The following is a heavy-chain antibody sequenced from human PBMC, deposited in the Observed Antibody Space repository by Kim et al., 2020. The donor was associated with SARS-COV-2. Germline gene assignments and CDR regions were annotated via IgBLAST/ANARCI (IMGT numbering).Heavy chain of an antibody. Sequence: ASVKVSCRTSGYTFTDFYLHWVRQAPGQGLEWMGWINPYSGVTNSEQNFQGRVTVTRDTSISTAYMELSRLRSDDTAVYYCARGDIAVAGTHYYYGMDVWGQGTTVTVSS. CDR3: ARGDIAVAGTHYYYGMDV. CDR2: INPYSGVT. CDR1: GYTFTDFY. V-gene: IGHV1-2*02. J-gene: IGHJ6*02. D-gene: IGHD6-19*01.